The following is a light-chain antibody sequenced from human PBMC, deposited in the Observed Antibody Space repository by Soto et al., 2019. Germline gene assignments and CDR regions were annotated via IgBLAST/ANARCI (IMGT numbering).Light chain of an antibody. Sequence: QSVLTRPPSASGTPGQRVTISCSGSSSNIGGNYVYWYQQLPGTAPKLLMYSNNQRPSGVPDRFSGSKSGTSASLAISGLRSEDEADYHCAAWDDSLSGVVFGGGTKVTVL. V-gene: IGLV1-47*02. CDR3: AAWDDSLSGVV. CDR2: SNN. J-gene: IGLJ2*01. CDR1: SSNIGGNY.